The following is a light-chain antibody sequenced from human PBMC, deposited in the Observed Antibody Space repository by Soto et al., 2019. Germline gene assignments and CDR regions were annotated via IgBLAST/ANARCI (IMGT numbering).Light chain of an antibody. CDR1: SSNIGNNY. J-gene: IGLJ2*01. CDR3: GTWDSSLSAVV. V-gene: IGLV1-51*02. Sequence: QSVLTQPPSVSAAPGQKVTISCSGSSSNIGNNYVSWYQQLPGTAPKLLICENNKRPSGIPDRLSGPKSGTSATLGITGLQTGDEADYYCGTWDSSLSAVVFGGGTKLTVL. CDR2: ENN.